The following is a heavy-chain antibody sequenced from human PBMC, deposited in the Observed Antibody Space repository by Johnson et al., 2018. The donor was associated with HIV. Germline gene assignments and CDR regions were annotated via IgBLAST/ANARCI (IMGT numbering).Heavy chain of an antibody. CDR3: AKDRTGVDAFDI. J-gene: IGHJ3*02. D-gene: IGHD1-1*01. Sequence: QVQLVESGGGVVQPWRSLRLSCAASGFTFSSYAMHWVRQAPGKGLEWVAFISYDGSNKYYADSVKGRFTISRDSSKNTLFLQMNTLRAGDTAVYYCAKDRTGVDAFDIWGQGTMVTVSS. CDR2: ISYDGSNK. V-gene: IGHV3-30*18. CDR1: GFTFSSYA.